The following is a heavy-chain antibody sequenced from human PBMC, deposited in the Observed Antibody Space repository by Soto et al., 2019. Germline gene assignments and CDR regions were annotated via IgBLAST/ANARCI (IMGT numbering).Heavy chain of an antibody. CDR3: ARLTNFYYMDV. CDR1: GYSFTTYW. CDR2: IYPGDSHT. Sequence: GESLKISCQGSGYSFTTYWLAWVRQTPAKGLEWMGIIYPGDSHTKYNPSFQGQVTISADTSISTAYLQWSSLKASDTAMCYCARLTNFYYMDVWGKGSTVTVSS. V-gene: IGHV5-51*01. J-gene: IGHJ6*03.